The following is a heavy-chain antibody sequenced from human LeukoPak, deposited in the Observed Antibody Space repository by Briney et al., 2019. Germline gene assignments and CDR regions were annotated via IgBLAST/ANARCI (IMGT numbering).Heavy chain of an antibody. V-gene: IGHV3-30*04. J-gene: IGHJ4*02. CDR2: ISYDGSNK. CDR3: GRRWGSCVDY. Sequence: GGSLRLSCAASGFPFSSYTLHWVRQAPGKGLEWVSVISYDGSNKYYADSVRGRFTISRDNSKNTLYLQMNSLRVEDTAVYYCGRRWGSCVDYWGQGTLVTVSS. CDR1: GFPFSSYT. D-gene: IGHD6-13*01.